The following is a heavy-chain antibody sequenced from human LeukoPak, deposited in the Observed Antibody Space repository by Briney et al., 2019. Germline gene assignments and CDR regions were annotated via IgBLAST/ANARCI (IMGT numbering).Heavy chain of an antibody. Sequence: SEALSLTCAVYGGSFRGYYWRWIRQPPGKGLEWIGEINHSGSTNYIPSLTSRVTIPVDTSKNQISLKLSSVTAADTAVYYCARYGYCSGGSCSTQYYYYYYYMDVWGKGTTVTVSS. CDR1: GGSFRGYY. V-gene: IGHV4-34*01. J-gene: IGHJ6*03. CDR3: ARYGYCSGGSCSTQYYYYYYYMDV. CDR2: INHSGST. D-gene: IGHD2-15*01.